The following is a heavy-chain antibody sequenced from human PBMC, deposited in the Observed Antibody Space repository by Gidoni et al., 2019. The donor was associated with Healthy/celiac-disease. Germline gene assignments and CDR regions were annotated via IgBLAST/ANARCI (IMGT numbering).Heavy chain of an antibody. CDR3: ARDSGGITIFGVVKSGLQFDY. Sequence: QVQLPPRGAGLLKPSAPLSLTCAVYGASFSGSSWRRIRQHPGKGLEWIGEIKHSGRTTHNPSLKSRVTISVDTSKNQFSLKLSSVTAADTAVYYCARDSGGITIFGVVKSGLQFDYWGQGTLGTVSS. CDR2: IKHSGRT. CDR1: GASFSGSS. V-gene: IGHV4-34*01. D-gene: IGHD3-3*01. J-gene: IGHJ4*02.